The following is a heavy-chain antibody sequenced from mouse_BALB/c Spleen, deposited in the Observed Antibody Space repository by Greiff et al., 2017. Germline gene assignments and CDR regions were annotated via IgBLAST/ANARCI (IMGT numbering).Heavy chain of an antibody. D-gene: IGHD1-1*02. V-gene: IGHV1-20*02. J-gene: IGHJ4*01. CDR2: INPYNGDT. CDR1: GYSFTGYF. Sequence: VQLQQSGPELVKPGASVKISCKASGYSFTGYFMNWVMQSHGKSLEWIGRINPYNGDTFYNQKFKGKATLTVDKSSSTAHMELRSLASEDSAVYYCARSGNYAMDYWGQGTSVTVSS. CDR3: ARSGNYAMDY.